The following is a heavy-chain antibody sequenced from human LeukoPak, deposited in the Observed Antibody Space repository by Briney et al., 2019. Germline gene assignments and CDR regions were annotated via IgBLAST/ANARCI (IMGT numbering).Heavy chain of an antibody. CDR3: AKDLGVVSAYYYCYYGMDV. CDR2: ISGSGGST. J-gene: IGHJ6*04. Sequence: RESLRLSCAASGFTFSSYAMSWVRQAPGKGLEWVAAISGSGGSTYYADSVKGRFTISRDNSKNTLYLQMNSLRAEDTAVYYCAKDLGVVSAYYYCYYGMDVWGKGTTVTVSS. D-gene: IGHD2-2*01. CDR1: GFTFSSYA. V-gene: IGHV3-23*01.